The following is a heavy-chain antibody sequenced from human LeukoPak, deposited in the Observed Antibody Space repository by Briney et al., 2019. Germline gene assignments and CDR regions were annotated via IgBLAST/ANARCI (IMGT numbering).Heavy chain of an antibody. V-gene: IGHV1-69*05. D-gene: IGHD3-22*01. J-gene: IGHJ3*02. CDR2: IIPIFGTA. Sequence: SVKVSCKASGGTFSSYAISWVRQAPGQGLEWMGRIIPIFGTANYAQKFQGRVTITTDESTSTAYMELSSLRSEGTAVYYCARENDSSGLYRRAFDIWGQGTMVTVSS. CDR3: ARENDSSGLYRRAFDI. CDR1: GGTFSSYA.